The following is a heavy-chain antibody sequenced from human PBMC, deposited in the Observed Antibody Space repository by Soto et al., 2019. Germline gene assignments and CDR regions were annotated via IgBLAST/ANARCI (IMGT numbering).Heavy chain of an antibody. Sequence: EVQLVESGGGLVQPGGSLRLSCAASGFTFSSYSMNWVRQAPGKGLEWVSYISSSSSTIYYADSVKGRFTISRDNAKNSPYLQMNSLRAEDTAVYYCARARKDYIWGSYRPDAFDIWGQGTMVTVSS. J-gene: IGHJ3*02. CDR3: ARARKDYIWGSYRPDAFDI. V-gene: IGHV3-48*01. D-gene: IGHD3-16*02. CDR1: GFTFSSYS. CDR2: ISSSSSTI.